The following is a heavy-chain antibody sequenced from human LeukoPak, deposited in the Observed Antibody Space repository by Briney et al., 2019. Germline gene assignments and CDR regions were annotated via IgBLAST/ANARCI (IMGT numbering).Heavy chain of an antibody. J-gene: IGHJ5*02. CDR3: ARRYCSGGSCYSHLGKYWFDP. CDR2: IYYSGST. D-gene: IGHD2-15*01. CDR1: GGSISSYY. Sequence: SETLSLTCTVSGGSISSYYWSWIRQPPGKGLEWIGYIYYSGSTNYNPSLKSRVTISVDTSKNQFSLKLSSVTAADTAVYYCARRYCSGGSCYSHLGKYWFDPWGQGTLVTVSS. V-gene: IGHV4-59*01.